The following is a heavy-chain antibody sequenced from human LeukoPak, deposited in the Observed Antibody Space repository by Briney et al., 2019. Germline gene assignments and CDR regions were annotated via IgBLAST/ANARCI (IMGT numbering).Heavy chain of an antibody. Sequence: SETLSLTCAVSGGSISSSNWWSWVRQPAGKGLEWIGEIYHSGSANYNPSLKSRVTISIDKSKNQFSLLLSSVTAADTAVYYCARPTGRGDYPTDAFDIWGQGTMVTASS. CDR1: GGSISSSNW. V-gene: IGHV4-4*02. J-gene: IGHJ3*02. CDR3: ARPTGRGDYPTDAFDI. D-gene: IGHD4-11*01. CDR2: IYHSGSA.